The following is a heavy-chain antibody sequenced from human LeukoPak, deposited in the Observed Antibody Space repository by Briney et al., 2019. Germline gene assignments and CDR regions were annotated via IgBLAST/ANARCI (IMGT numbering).Heavy chain of an antibody. CDR1: GYSISSGYY. J-gene: IGHJ6*03. Sequence: PSETLSLTCAVSGYSISSGYYWGWIRQPPGKGLEWIGSIYHSGSTYYSPSLKSRVAISVDPSKNQFSLKLRCVTAADTAVYYCARHVGYYYYMDVWGKGTTVTVS. D-gene: IGHD3-10*02. CDR2: IYHSGST. CDR3: ARHVGYYYYMDV. V-gene: IGHV4-38-2*01.